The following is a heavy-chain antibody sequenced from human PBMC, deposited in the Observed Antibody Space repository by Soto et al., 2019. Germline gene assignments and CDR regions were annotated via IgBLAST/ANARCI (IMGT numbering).Heavy chain of an antibody. CDR2: IYYRGYT. CDR1: GDSVTSGDYY. V-gene: IGHV4-30-4*01. Sequence: PSETLSLTCTVSGDSVTSGDYYWTWVRQPPGKGLEWIGNIYYRGYTSYNPSLSSRLSISLDTPKNHFSLKLHAATAADTAVYYCARGEYLDRSSYYYFQHWGQGTPVTVSS. J-gene: IGHJ1*01. CDR3: ARGEYLDRSSYYYFQH. D-gene: IGHD3-22*01.